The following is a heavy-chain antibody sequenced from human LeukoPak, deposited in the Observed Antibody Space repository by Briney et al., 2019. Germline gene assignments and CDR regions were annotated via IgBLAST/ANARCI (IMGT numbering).Heavy chain of an antibody. D-gene: IGHD3-10*02. CDR2: INHSGST. CDR3: ARGGGLPKTMYSHYYYYGMDV. CDR1: GGSISSYY. V-gene: IGHV4-34*01. J-gene: IGHJ6*02. Sequence: SETLSLTCTVSGGSISSYYWSWIRQPPGKGLEWIGEINHSGSTNYNPSLKSRVTISVDTSKNQFSLKLSSVTAADTAVYYCARGGGLPKTMYSHYYYYGMDVWGQGTTVTVSS.